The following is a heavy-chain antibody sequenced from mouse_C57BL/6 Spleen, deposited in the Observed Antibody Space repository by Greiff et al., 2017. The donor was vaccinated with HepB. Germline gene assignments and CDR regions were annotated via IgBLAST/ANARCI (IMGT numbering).Heavy chain of an antibody. D-gene: IGHD1-2*01. CDR2: IYPGSGST. CDR1: GYTFTSYW. CDR3: ATTLNYYAMDY. Sequence: VQLQQPGAELVKPGASVKMSCKASGYTFTSYWINWVMQRPGQGLEWIGGIYPGSGSTNYNEKFKSKATLTVDTSSSTAYMQLSSLTSEDSAVYYCATTLNYYAMDYWGQGTSVTVSS. V-gene: IGHV1-55*01. J-gene: IGHJ4*01.